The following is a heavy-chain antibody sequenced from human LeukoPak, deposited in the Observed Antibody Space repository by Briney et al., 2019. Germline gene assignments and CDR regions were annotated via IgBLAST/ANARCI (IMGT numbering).Heavy chain of an antibody. J-gene: IGHJ4*02. CDR1: GFTFSSYA. V-gene: IGHV3-23*01. Sequence: GGSLRLSCGASGFTFSSYAMNWVRQAPGKGLEWVSAISDSGGSTYYTDSVKGRFTTSRDNSKNTLFLQMNSLRAEDTAVYYCAKGRYYDSSGLFDYWGQGTLVTVSS. CDR2: ISDSGGST. D-gene: IGHD3-22*01. CDR3: AKGRYYDSSGLFDY.